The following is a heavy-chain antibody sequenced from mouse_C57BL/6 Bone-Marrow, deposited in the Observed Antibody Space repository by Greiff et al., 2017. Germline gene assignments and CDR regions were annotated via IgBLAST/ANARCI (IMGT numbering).Heavy chain of an antibody. J-gene: IGHJ3*01. Sequence: LVESGAELVKPGASVKISCKASGYAFSSYWMNWVKQRPGKGLEWIGQIFPGDGDTNYNGKFKGKATLTADNSSRTAYMQLSSLTSEDYAVYFCARGAYWGQGTLVTVSA. V-gene: IGHV1-80*01. CDR3: ARGAY. CDR2: IFPGDGDT. CDR1: GYAFSSYW.